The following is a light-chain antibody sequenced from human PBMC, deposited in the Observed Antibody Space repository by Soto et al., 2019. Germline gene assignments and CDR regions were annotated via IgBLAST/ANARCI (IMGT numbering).Light chain of an antibody. J-gene: IGLJ2*01. Sequence: SVLPQTPSVSGTPGQTVTISCSGSSSNIGRNYVYCYQQLPGEAPKLLMYSHNIRPSGVPDRFSAPTSGTSASLVISGLRSEDEADYHCATWDDDVSGVVFGGGTKVTVL. V-gene: IGLV1-47*02. CDR3: ATWDDDVSGVV. CDR1: SSNIGRNY. CDR2: SHN.